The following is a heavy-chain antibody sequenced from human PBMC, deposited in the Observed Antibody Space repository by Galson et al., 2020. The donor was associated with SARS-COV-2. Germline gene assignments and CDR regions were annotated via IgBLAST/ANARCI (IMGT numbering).Heavy chain of an antibody. J-gene: IGHJ6*02. CDR3: ARDGGPQDDFWSGKTYGMDV. CDR2: IYYSGST. Sequence: SETLSLTCTVSGGSISSSNYDWGWIRQPPGKGLEWIGSIYYSGSTYYNPSLKSRVTISVDTSKNQFSLKLSSVTAADTAVYYCARDGGPQDDFWSGKTYGMDVWGQGTTVTVSS. CDR1: GGSISSSNYD. D-gene: IGHD3-3*01. V-gene: IGHV4-39*07.